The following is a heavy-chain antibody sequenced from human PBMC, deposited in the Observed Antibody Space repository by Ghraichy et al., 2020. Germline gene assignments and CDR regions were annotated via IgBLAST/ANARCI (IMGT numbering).Heavy chain of an antibody. J-gene: IGHJ4*02. CDR1: GFTFSSYG. V-gene: IGHV3-30*18. CDR3: AKSSCDY. CDR2: ISYDGSNK. Sequence: GGSLRLSCAASGFTFSSYGMHWVRQAPGKGLEWVAVISYDGSNKYYADSVKGRFTISRDNSKNTLYLQMNSLRAEDTAVYYCAKSSCDYWGQGTLVTVSS. D-gene: IGHD6-19*01.